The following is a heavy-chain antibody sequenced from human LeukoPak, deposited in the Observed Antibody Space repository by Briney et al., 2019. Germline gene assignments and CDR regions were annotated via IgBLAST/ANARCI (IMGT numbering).Heavy chain of an antibody. J-gene: IGHJ6*03. CDR2: ISSSSSYI. CDR3: ARWPSGYSYGSYYYYYMDV. V-gene: IGHV3-21*01. CDR1: GFTFSTYS. D-gene: IGHD5-18*01. Sequence: GGSLRLSCAASGFTFSTYSMNWVRQAPGKGLEWVSSISSSSSYIYYADSVKGRFTISRDNAKNSLYLQMNSLRAEDTAVYYCARWPSGYSYGSYYYYYMDVWGKGTTVTVSS.